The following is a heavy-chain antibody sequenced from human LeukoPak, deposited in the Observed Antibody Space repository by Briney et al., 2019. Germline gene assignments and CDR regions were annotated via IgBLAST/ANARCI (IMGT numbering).Heavy chain of an antibody. D-gene: IGHD1-26*01. CDR3: AKVSGLFLDY. J-gene: IGHJ4*02. V-gene: IGHV3-30*18. Sequence: GGSLRLSCAASGFTFSSYGMHWVRQAPGKGLEWVAVISYDGSNKYYADSVKGRFTISRDNSKNTLYLQMNSLRAEDTAVYYCAKVSGLFLDYWGQGTLVTVSS. CDR2: ISYDGSNK. CDR1: GFTFSSYG.